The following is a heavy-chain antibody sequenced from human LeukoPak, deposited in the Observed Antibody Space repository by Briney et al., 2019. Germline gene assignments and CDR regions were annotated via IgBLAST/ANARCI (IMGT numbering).Heavy chain of an antibody. CDR3: ARVPDRTTCFDY. CDR2: IYYSEST. Sequence: SETLSLTCTVSGGSVSSGSYYWSWIRQPPGKGLEWIGYIYYSESTNYNPSLKSRVTISVDTSKNQFSLKLSSVTAADTAVYYCARVPDRTTCFDYWGLGTLVTVSS. V-gene: IGHV4-61*01. CDR1: GGSVSSGSYY. J-gene: IGHJ4*02. D-gene: IGHD2/OR15-2a*01.